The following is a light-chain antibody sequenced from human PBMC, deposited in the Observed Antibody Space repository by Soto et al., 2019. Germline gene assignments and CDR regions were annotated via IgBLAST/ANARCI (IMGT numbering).Light chain of an antibody. CDR1: QSVSSSY. Sequence: EIVLTQSPGTLSLSPGERATLSCRASQSVSSSYLAWYQQKPGQAPRLLIYGASSRATGIPDRFSGSGSGTNFHLTISKLEPEDFAVDYFQQYCSSPPTFGGGTKVEIK. CDR3: QQYCSSPPT. J-gene: IGKJ4*01. CDR2: GAS. V-gene: IGKV3-20*01.